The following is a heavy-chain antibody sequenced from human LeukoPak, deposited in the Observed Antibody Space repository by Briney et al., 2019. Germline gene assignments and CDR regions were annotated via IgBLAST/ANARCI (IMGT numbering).Heavy chain of an antibody. J-gene: IGHJ4*02. V-gene: IGHV4-39*01. D-gene: IGHD2-2*01. CDR3: ARKLGYCSSTSCYADKVDY. CDR1: GGSISSSSYY. CDR2: IYYSGST. Sequence: SETLSLTCTVSGGSISSSSYYWGWIRQPPGKGLEWIGSIYYSGSTYYNPSLKSRVTISVDTSKNQFSLKLSSVTAADTAVYYCARKLGYCSSTSCYADKVDYWGQGTLVTVSS.